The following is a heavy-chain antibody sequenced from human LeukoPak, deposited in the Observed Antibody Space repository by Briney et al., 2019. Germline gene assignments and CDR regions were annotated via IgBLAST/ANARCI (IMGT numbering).Heavy chain of an antibody. CDR3: ARDFQGYSYGYYYYYMDV. CDR2: IAYDGSNK. Sequence: PGGSLRLSCAASGFTFISYGMHWVRQAPGKGLEWVAFIAYDGSNKYYADSVKGRFTISRDNSKNTLYLQMNSLRAEDTAVYYCARDFQGYSYGYYYYYMDVWGKGTTVTISS. D-gene: IGHD5-18*01. CDR1: GFTFISYG. J-gene: IGHJ6*03. V-gene: IGHV3-33*05.